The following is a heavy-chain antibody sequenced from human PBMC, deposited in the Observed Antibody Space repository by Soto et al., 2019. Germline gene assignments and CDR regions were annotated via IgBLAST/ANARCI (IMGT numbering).Heavy chain of an antibody. V-gene: IGHV5-51*01. CDR2: PGDSDT. Sequence: PGDSDTRYSPSFQGQVTISADKSISTAYLQWSSLKASDTAMYYCARHFGYGSPRYYYYGMDVWGQGTTVTVSS. D-gene: IGHD3-10*01. J-gene: IGHJ6*02. CDR3: ARHFGYGSPRYYYYGMDV.